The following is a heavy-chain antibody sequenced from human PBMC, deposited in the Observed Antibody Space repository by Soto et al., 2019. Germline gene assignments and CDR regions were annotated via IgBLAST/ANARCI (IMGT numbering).Heavy chain of an antibody. CDR1: GDSISTSNYY. V-gene: IGHV4-39*01. CDR3: ARRGGGDYLFDS. D-gene: IGHD4-17*01. Sequence: SETLSLTCTVSGDSISTSNYYWGWIRQPPGEGLEWIGHIFYSGGTYYNPSLKSRVTISVDTSKNQFSLKLNSTTAADTAVYFCARRGGGDYLFDSWGQGMLVTVSS. CDR2: IFYSGGT. J-gene: IGHJ4*02.